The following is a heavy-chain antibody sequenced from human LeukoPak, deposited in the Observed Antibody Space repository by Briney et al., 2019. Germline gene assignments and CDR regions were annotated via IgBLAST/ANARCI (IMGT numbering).Heavy chain of an antibody. Sequence: SQTLSLTCVISGDSVSSNSAAWNWIRQSPSRGLEWLGRTYYRYKWYSDYAVSVKSRISINPDTSKNQFSLHLNSVNPEDTAVYYCARGGMVCTPEDQFDYWGQGTLATVSS. V-gene: IGHV6-1*01. CDR3: ARGGMVCTPEDQFDY. J-gene: IGHJ4*02. CDR2: TYYRYKWYS. D-gene: IGHD2-15*01. CDR1: GDSVSSNSAA.